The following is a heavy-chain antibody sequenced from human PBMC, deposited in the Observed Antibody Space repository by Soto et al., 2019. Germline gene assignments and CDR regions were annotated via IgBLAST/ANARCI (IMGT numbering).Heavy chain of an antibody. CDR3: VKGNWGDY. D-gene: IGHD7-27*01. CDR2: SRGSDGST. CDR1: GFTFITYD. V-gene: IGHV3-23*01. Sequence: EVQLLESGGGSVQPGGSLRLSCAASGFTFITYDMTWVRQAPGKGLEWVSVSRGSDGSTYYADSVKGRFTISRDNSKNPVYLQMNGLRADDTAIYYCVKGNWGDYWAQGTLVTVSS. J-gene: IGHJ4*02.